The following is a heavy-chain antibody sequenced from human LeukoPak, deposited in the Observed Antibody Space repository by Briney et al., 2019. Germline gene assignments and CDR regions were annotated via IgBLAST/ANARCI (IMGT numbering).Heavy chain of an antibody. D-gene: IGHD6-13*01. Sequence: GGSLRLSCAASGFTFSSYAMHWVRQAPGKGPEYVSAISSNGGSTYYANSVKGRFTISRDNSKNTLYLQMGSLRAEDMAVYYCARGTSSSWPYFDYWGQGTLVTVSS. CDR1: GFTFSSYA. CDR2: ISSNGGST. J-gene: IGHJ4*02. V-gene: IGHV3-64*01. CDR3: ARGTSSSWPYFDY.